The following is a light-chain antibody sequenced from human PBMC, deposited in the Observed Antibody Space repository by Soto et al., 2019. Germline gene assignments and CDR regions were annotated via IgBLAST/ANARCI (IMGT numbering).Light chain of an antibody. Sequence: DIQMTQPPSTLSASVGDRVTITCRASQSITSWLAWYQQKPGKAPKLLIYKASSLESGVPSRFSGSGSGTEFTLTISSLQPADFATYYCQQYNNYSGTFGQGTKLEIK. J-gene: IGKJ2*01. CDR2: KAS. CDR1: QSITSW. CDR3: QQYNNYSGT. V-gene: IGKV1-5*03.